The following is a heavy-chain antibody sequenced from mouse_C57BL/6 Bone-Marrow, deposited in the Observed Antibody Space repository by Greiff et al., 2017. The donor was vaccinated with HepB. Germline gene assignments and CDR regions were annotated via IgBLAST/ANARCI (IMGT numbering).Heavy chain of an antibody. CDR3: AWGNYEPYYFDY. Sequence: QVQLQQPGAELVKPGASVKMSCKASGYTFTSYWITWVKQRPGQGLEWIGDIYPGSGSTNYNEKFKSKATLTVDTSSSTAYMQISSLTSEDSAVYYCAWGNYEPYYFDYWGQGTTLTVSS. V-gene: IGHV1-55*01. J-gene: IGHJ2*01. D-gene: IGHD2-1*01. CDR2: IYPGSGST. CDR1: GYTFTSYW.